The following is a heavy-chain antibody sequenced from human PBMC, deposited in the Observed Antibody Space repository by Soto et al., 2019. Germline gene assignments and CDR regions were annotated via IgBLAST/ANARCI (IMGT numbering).Heavy chain of an antibody. J-gene: IGHJ5*02. CDR3: ATEVSSSCSSYHWFDP. CDR2: CDPEGGEA. Sequence: ASVKVSCKVSGYTLTELSMRWVRQGPGKGLEWVGGCDPEGGEAIYAQKVQGGGTGTEETWRETAYMEVSGLSSEDTAVYYCATEVSSSCSSYHWFDPWGQGTLVTVSP. D-gene: IGHD6-13*01. V-gene: IGHV1-24*01. CDR1: GYTLTELS.